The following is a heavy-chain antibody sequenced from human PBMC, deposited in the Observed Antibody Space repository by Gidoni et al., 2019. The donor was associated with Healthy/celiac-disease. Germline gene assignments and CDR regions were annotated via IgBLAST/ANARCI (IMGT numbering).Heavy chain of an antibody. Sequence: QVQLRESGSGLVKPSQTLSLTCAVSGASISNGGYSWGWIRQPPGKGLEWIGYIYHSGSTYYNPSLKSGVTTSIDRSKNQFSLRLSSVTAADTAVYYCAGDSTSAFDVWGQGTMVTVSS. J-gene: IGHJ3*01. V-gene: IGHV4-30-2*01. CDR3: AGDSTSAFDV. CDR1: GASISNGGYS. CDR2: IYHSGST. D-gene: IGHD1-1*01.